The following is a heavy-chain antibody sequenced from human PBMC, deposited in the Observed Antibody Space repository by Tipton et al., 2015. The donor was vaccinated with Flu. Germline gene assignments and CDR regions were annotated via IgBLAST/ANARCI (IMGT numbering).Heavy chain of an antibody. CDR2: LFPGVTN. J-gene: IGHJ4*02. D-gene: IGHD1-1*01. CDR1: DNSISGFY. Sequence: TLSLTCTVSDNSISGFYWSWLRQTPGKGLEYVAHLFPGVTNYYSPSFRGRVRISMDMSKREFSLTMDSVTTADTAIYFCSSGPDNAKTLTWGRGILVTVS. CDR3: SSGPDNAKTLT. V-gene: IGHV4-59*01.